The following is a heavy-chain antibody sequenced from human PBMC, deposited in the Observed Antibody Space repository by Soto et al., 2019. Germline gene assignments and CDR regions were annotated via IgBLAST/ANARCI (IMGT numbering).Heavy chain of an antibody. CDR2: IYYSGST. J-gene: IGHJ3*02. Sequence: SETLSLTCTVSGGSVSSGSYYWSWIRQPPGKGLEWIGYIYYSGSTNYNPSLKSRVTISVDTSKNQFSLKLSSVTAADTAVYYCARDRHPANWGSGLGAFDIWGQGTMVTVSS. V-gene: IGHV4-61*01. CDR1: GGSVSSGSYY. CDR3: ARDRHPANWGSGLGAFDI. D-gene: IGHD7-27*01.